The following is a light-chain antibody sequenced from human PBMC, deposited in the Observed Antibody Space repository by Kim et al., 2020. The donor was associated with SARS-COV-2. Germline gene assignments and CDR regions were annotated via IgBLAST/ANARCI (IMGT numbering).Light chain of an antibody. Sequence: ASVGDRVTVTCRASQSISGWLAWYQQKPGKAPNLLIYKASTLESGVTSRFSGSGSGTEFTLTISSLQPDDFATYYCQHYDAYTWTFGQGTTVDIK. CDR2: KAS. V-gene: IGKV1-5*03. CDR3: QHYDAYTWT. CDR1: QSISGW. J-gene: IGKJ1*01.